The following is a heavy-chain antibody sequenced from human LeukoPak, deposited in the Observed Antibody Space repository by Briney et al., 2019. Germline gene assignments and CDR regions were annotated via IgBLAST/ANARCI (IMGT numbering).Heavy chain of an antibody. D-gene: IGHD6-19*01. J-gene: IGHJ4*02. CDR2: IYYSGST. V-gene: IGHV4-31*03. CDR1: CGSISRGGYY. Sequence: PSQTLSLTCTVSCGSISRGGYYWSWIRQHPGKGLEWIGYIYYSGSTYYNPSLKSRVTISVDTSKNQFSLKLSSVAAADTAVYYCARRLVRGYFDYWGQGTLVTVSS. CDR3: ARRLVRGYFDY.